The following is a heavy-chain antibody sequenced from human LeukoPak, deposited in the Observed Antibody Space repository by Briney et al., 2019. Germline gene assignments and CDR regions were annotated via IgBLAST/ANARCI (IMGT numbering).Heavy chain of an antibody. J-gene: IGHJ4*02. CDR2: IKSKTDGGTT. D-gene: IGHD2-2*01. CDR1: GFTFINAW. V-gene: IGHV3-15*01. CDR3: TTDLGYCSSTSCNY. Sequence: GGSLRLSCAASGFTFINAWMSWVRQAPGKGLEWVGRIKSKTDGGTTDYAAPVKGRFTISRDDSKNTLFLQMNSLKTEDTAVYYCTTDLGYCSSTSCNYWGQGTLVTVSS.